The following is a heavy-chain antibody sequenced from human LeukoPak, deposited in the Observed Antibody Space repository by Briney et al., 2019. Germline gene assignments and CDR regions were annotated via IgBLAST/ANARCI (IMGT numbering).Heavy chain of an antibody. J-gene: IGHJ4*02. CDR3: AKGLVDYFDY. Sequence: PGGSLRLSCAASGFTFSSYAMTWVRQAPGNGLEWVSAVSGSGGSTYYADSVKGRFTISRDNSKNTLYLQMNSLRAEDTAVYYCAKGLVDYFDYWGQGTLVTVSS. V-gene: IGHV3-23*01. CDR1: GFTFSSYA. CDR2: VSGSGGST. D-gene: IGHD2-8*02.